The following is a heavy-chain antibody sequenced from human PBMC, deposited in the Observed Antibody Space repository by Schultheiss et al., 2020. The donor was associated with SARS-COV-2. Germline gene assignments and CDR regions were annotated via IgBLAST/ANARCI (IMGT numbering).Heavy chain of an antibody. CDR1: GFTFSSYW. CDR3: ARDSPTVTTYYYYGMDV. V-gene: IGHV3-48*04. J-gene: IGHJ6*02. Sequence: GGSLRLSCAASGFTFSSYWMHWVRQAPGKGLEWVSYISSSGSTIYYADSVKGRFTISRDNAKNSLYLQMNSLRAEDTAVYYCARDSPTVTTYYYYGMDVWGQGTTVTVSS. D-gene: IGHD4-11*01. CDR2: ISSSGSTI.